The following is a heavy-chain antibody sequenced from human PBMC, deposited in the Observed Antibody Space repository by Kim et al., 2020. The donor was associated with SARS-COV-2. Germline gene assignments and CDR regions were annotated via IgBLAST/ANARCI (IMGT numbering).Heavy chain of an antibody. J-gene: IGHJ4*02. Sequence: YYPYSVGGRLTISRDNDKNSLYLQMNSLRAEDTAVYYCARGPNYSPFDYWGQGTLVTVSS. CDR3: ARGPNYSPFDY. D-gene: IGHD4-4*01. V-gene: IGHV3-48*03.